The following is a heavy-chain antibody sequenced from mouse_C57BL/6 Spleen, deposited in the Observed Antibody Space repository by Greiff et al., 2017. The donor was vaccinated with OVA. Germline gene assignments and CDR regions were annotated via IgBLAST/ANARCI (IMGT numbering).Heavy chain of an antibody. Sequence: QVQLQQSGAELVRPGASVTLSCKASGYTFTDYEMHWVKQTPVHGLEWIGAIDPETGGTAYNQKFKGKAILTADKSSSTAYMELRSLTSEDAAVYYCTRYSDYYTIDYWGQGTTLTVSS. CDR2: IDPETGGT. CDR1: GYTFTDYE. V-gene: IGHV1-15*01. CDR3: TRYSDYYTIDY. J-gene: IGHJ2*01. D-gene: IGHD1-1*01.